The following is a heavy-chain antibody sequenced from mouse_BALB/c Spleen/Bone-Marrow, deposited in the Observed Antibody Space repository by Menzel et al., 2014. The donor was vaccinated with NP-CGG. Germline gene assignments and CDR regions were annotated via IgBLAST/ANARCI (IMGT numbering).Heavy chain of an antibody. V-gene: IGHV7-3*02. Sequence: EVMLVESGGGLVQPGGFLRLSCATSGFTFTDYYMNWVRQPPGKALEWLGFIRNKANGYTTEYSASVKGRFTISRDNSQNILYLQMNTLRAEDSATYYCARDKGRVFFDYWGQGTTLTVSS. J-gene: IGHJ2*01. CDR1: GFTFTDYY. CDR2: IRNKANGYTT. CDR3: ARDKGRVFFDY.